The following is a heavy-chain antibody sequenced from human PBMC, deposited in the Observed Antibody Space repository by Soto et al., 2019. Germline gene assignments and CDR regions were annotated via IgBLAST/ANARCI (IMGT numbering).Heavy chain of an antibody. CDR3: ARLYREDYDNGGHQYFDY. CDR1: GYSFTSYW. CDR2: IYPDDSET. J-gene: IGHJ4*02. D-gene: IGHD3-22*01. Sequence: PGESLKISCKGSGYSFTSYWIGWVRQMAGKGLEWMGFIYPDDSETRYSPSFQGQVTISADKSISTAYLQWSSLKASDTAIYYCARLYREDYDNGGHQYFDYWGQGTLVTVSS. V-gene: IGHV5-51*01.